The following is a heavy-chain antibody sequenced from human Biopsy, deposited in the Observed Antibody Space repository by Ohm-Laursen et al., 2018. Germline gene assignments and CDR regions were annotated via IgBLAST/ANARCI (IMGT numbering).Heavy chain of an antibody. CDR1: GFTFSDYY. Sequence: GSLRLSCAASGFTFSDYYMSWIRQAPGKGLEWLSYISGSGTTIFYADSVKGRFTVSRDNAKNSLYLQMNSLTVEDTAVYYCARDGAGSCHDYWGQGTLVTVSS. V-gene: IGHV3-11*01. D-gene: IGHD1-26*01. J-gene: IGHJ4*02. CDR2: ISGSGTTI. CDR3: ARDGAGSCHDY.